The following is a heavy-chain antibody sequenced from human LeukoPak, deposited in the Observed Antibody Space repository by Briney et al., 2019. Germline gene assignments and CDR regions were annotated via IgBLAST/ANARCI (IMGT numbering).Heavy chain of an antibody. J-gene: IGHJ4*02. V-gene: IGHV4-59*12. CDR3: AREFPLGYCSSGNCYPGYFDD. CDR1: GGSISSYY. CDR2: IYYSGST. Sequence: SETLSLTCTVSGGSISSYYWSWIRQPPGKGLEWIGYIYYSGSTNYNPSLKSRVTISVDTSKNQFSLKLTSVTAADTAVYYCAREFPLGYCSSGNCYPGYFDDWGQGTLVTVSS. D-gene: IGHD2-15*01.